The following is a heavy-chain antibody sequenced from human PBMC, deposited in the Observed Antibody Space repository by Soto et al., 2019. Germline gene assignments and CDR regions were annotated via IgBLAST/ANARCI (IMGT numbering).Heavy chain of an antibody. J-gene: IGHJ4*02. CDR2: ISYDGSNK. V-gene: IGHV3-30-3*01. CDR3: ARGSNYGSGSYPHDY. D-gene: IGHD3-10*01. CDR1: GFTFSSYA. Sequence: QVQLVESGGGVVQPGRSLRLSCAASGFTFSSYAMHWVRQAPGKGLEWVAVISYDGSNKYYADSVKGRFTISRDNSKNTLYLQMNSLRAEDTAAYYCARGSNYGSGSYPHDYWGQGTLVTVSS.